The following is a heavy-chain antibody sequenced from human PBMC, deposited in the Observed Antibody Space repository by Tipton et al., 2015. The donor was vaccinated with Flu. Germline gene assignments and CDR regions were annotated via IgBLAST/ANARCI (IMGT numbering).Heavy chain of an antibody. CDR3: VRDQGFGDGLTYDYYGMDV. CDR2: INHSGST. V-gene: IGHV4-34*09. CDR1: GGPFSGHH. J-gene: IGHJ6*02. Sequence: TLSLTCAVYGGPFSGHHWSWVRQPPGKGLEWIGEINHSGSTNYNLSLKSRVTISVDTSKNQFSLKLKSVTAADTAVYYCVRDQGFGDGLTYDYYGMDVWGQGTTVTVSS. D-gene: IGHD3-10*01.